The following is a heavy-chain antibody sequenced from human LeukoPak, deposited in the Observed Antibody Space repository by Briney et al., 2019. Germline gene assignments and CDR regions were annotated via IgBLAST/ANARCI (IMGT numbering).Heavy chain of an antibody. Sequence: SETLSLTCTVSGGSISSYYWSWIRQPPGKGLEWIGYIYYSGSTNYNPSLKSRVTISVDTSKNQFSLKLSSVTAADTAVYYCASQRRGYSGYDFDHWGQGTLVTVSS. CDR1: GGSISSYY. J-gene: IGHJ4*02. D-gene: IGHD5-12*01. CDR3: ASQRRGYSGYDFDH. CDR2: IYYSGST. V-gene: IGHV4-59*08.